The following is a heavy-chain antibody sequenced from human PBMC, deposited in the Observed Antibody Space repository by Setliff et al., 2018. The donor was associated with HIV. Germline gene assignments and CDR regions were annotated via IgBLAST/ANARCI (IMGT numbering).Heavy chain of an antibody. CDR2: ISAYNGNT. D-gene: IGHD6-13*01. CDR1: GYTFTSYG. V-gene: IGHV1-18*01. J-gene: IGHJ3*02. Sequence: ASVKVSCKASGYTFTSYGISWVRQAPGQGLEWMGWISAYNGNTNYAQKLQGRVTMTTDTSTITAYMELRSLRSDDTAVYYCARDQVAFIAAAGTGECAFDIWGQGTVVTVS. CDR3: ARDQVAFIAAAGTGECAFDI.